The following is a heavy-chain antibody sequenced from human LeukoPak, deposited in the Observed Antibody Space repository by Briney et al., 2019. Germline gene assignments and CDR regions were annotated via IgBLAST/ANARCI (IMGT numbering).Heavy chain of an antibody. CDR2: IYYSGST. Sequence: SETLSLTCTVSGGSISSYYWSWIRQPPGKGLEWIGYIYYSGSTNYNPSLKSRVTISVDTSKNQFSLKLSSVTAADTAVYYCARGNCSSGSCYSLNYWGQGTLVTVSS. D-gene: IGHD2-15*01. J-gene: IGHJ4*02. V-gene: IGHV4-59*01. CDR1: GGSISSYY. CDR3: ARGNCSSGSCYSLNY.